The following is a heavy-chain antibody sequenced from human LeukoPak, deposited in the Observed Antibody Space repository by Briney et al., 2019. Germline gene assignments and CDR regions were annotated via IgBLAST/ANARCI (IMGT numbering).Heavy chain of an antibody. D-gene: IGHD1-14*01. Sequence: SETLSLTCTVSGGSISSYYWSWIRQRPGKGLEWIAYIYYSGSTNYNPSPKSPVTISVDTSNNHFSLKLSSVTAADTAVYYCAKGGSTGYYYYYMDVWGKGTTVTISS. J-gene: IGHJ6*03. CDR2: IYYSGST. CDR1: GGSISSYY. V-gene: IGHV4-59*01. CDR3: AKGGSTGYYYYYMDV.